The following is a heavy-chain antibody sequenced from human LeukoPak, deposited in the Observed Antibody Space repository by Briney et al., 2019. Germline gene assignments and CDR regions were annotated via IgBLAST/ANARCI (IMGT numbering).Heavy chain of an antibody. CDR2: IYYSGST. D-gene: IGHD6-19*01. V-gene: IGHV4-39*01. CDR3: ARGYSSGWVYFDN. CDR1: GGSISSSSYY. Sequence: SETLSLTCTVSGGSISSSSYYWGWIRQPPGKGLEWIGSIYYSGSTYYNPSLKSRVTISVDTSKNQFSLKLSSVTAADTAVYYCARGYSSGWVYFDNWGQGTLVTVSS. J-gene: IGHJ4*02.